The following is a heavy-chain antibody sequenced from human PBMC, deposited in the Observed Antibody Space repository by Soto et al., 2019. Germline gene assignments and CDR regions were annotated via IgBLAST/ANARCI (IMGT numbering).Heavy chain of an antibody. CDR1: GFTFSSYG. J-gene: IGHJ5*02. CDR3: ARDQGSANWFDP. V-gene: IGHV3-33*01. CDR2: IWYDGSNK. Sequence: QVQLVESGGGVVQPGRSLRLCCAASGFTFSSYGMHWVRQAPGKGLEWVAVIWYDGSNKYYADSVKGRFTISRDNSKNTLYLQMNSLRAEDTAVYYCARDQGSANWFDPWGQGTLVTVSS.